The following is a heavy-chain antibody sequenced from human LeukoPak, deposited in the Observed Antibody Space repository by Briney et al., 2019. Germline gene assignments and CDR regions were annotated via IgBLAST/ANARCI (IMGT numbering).Heavy chain of an antibody. CDR2: VYYSGAT. D-gene: IGHD2-15*01. CDR3: ARLSCSDTICPTLPYNHFDP. CDR1: GGSISSRGFF. V-gene: IGHV4-39*01. J-gene: IGHJ5*02. Sequence: SETLPLTCTVSGGSISSRGFFWAWIRQPPGRGPEWIGSVYYSGATYYNSSLQSRVTISVDTSKSHFSLKLSSVTAADPAVDYCARLSCSDTICPTLPYNHFDPWGQGTLVTVSS.